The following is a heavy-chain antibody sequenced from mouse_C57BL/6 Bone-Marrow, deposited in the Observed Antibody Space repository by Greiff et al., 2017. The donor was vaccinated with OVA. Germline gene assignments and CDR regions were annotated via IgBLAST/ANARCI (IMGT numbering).Heavy chain of an antibody. CDR3: ARWGLRSFDD. Sequence: EVQLQQSGPELVKPGASVKISCKASGYTFTDYYMNWVKQSHGKSLEWIGDINPNNGGTSYNQKFKGKATLTVDKSSSTAYMELRSLTSEDSAVYYCARWGLRSFDDWGQGTTLTVSS. D-gene: IGHD2-4*01. J-gene: IGHJ2*01. CDR1: GYTFTDYY. V-gene: IGHV1-26*01. CDR2: INPNNGGT.